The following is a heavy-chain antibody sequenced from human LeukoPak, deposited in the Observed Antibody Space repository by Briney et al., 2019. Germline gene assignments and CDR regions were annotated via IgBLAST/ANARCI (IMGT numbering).Heavy chain of an antibody. D-gene: IGHD4-17*01. V-gene: IGHV1-46*01. CDR2: INPSGGST. CDR3: ARDYGDYVFDY. J-gene: IGHJ4*02. Sequence: GASVKVSCKASGYIFTTYYMHWVRRAPGQGLEWMGIINPSGGSTNYAQKFQGRVTMTRDTSTSTVYMELSSLRSEDTAVYYCARDYGDYVFDYWGQGTLVTVSS. CDR1: GYIFTTYY.